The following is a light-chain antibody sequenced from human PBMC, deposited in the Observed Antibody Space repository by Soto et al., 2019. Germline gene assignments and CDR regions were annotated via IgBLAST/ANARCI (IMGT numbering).Light chain of an antibody. CDR1: QGISNY. CDR3: QKYNSVPWT. V-gene: IGKV1-27*01. Sequence: DIQMTQSPSSLSASVGDRVTITCRASQGISNYLACYQQKPGKVPKLLIYAASTLQSGVSSRFSGSGSGTDFTLTISSQQPEDVATYYCQKYNSVPWTFGQGTKVEIK. J-gene: IGKJ1*01. CDR2: AAS.